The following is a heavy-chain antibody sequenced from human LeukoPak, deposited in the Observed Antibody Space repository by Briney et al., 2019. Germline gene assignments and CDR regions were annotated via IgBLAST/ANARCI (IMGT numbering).Heavy chain of an antibody. CDR2: VYYSGIT. CDR1: GGSVSSDY. J-gene: IGHJ5*02. Sequence: SETLSLTCTVSGGSVSSDYWSWIRQPPGKGLEWIGYVYYSGITNYNPSLKSRVTISVGTSKNHFSLTLTSVTAADTAVYYCARLLGWSGPINWFDPWGRGTLVTVSS. D-gene: IGHD3-3*01. CDR3: ARLLGWSGPINWFDP. V-gene: IGHV4-59*08.